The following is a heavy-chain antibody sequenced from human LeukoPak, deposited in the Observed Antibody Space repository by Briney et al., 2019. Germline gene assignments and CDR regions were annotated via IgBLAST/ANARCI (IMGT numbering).Heavy chain of an antibody. Sequence: SETLSLTCTVTGGSISSYYWSWIRQPPGKGLEWIGCIYYSGSTNYNPSLKSRVTISVDTSKNQFSLKLSSVTAADTAVYYCARGLNTPSYDYDSSGYYSSWFDPWGQGTLVTVSS. CDR1: GGSISSYY. CDR3: ARGLNTPSYDYDSSGYYSSWFDP. J-gene: IGHJ5*02. CDR2: IYYSGST. D-gene: IGHD3-22*01. V-gene: IGHV4-59*01.